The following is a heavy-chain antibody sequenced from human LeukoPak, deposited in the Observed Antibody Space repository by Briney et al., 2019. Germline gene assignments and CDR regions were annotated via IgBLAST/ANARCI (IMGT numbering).Heavy chain of an antibody. J-gene: IGHJ4*02. D-gene: IGHD1-1*01. CDR1: GYTFTGSY. CDR3: ARDLEGLERFFDY. CDR2: INPDSGGT. Sequence: ASVKVSCKASGYTFTGSYIHWMRQAPGQGLEWMGWINPDSGGTKYAQKFQGRVTLTRDTSISTAYMELSRLRIDDTAVYYCARDLEGLERFFDYWGQGTLVTVSS. V-gene: IGHV1-2*02.